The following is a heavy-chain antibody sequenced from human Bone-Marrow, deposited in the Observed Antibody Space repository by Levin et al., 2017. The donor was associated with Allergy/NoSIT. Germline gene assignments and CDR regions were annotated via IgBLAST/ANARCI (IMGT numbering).Heavy chain of an antibody. CDR3: AREIVEWELLWYYFDY. Sequence: SQTLSLTCAISGDSVSSNSAAWNWIRQSPSRGLEWLGRTYYRSKWYNDYAVSVKSRITINPDTSKNQFSLQLNSVTPEDTAVYYCAREIVEWELLWYYFDYWGRGTLVTVSS. CDR2: TYYRSKWYN. D-gene: IGHD1-26*01. CDR1: GDSVSSNSAA. J-gene: IGHJ4*01. V-gene: IGHV6-1*01.